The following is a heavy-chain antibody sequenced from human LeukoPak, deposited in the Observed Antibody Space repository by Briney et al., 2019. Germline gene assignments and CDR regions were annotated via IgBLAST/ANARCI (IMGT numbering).Heavy chain of an antibody. V-gene: IGHV3-30*02. Sequence: GGSLRLSCAASGFTFSSYGMHWVRQAPGKGLEWVAFIRYDGSNKYYADSVKGRFTISRDNSKNTLYLQMNSLRAEDTAVYYCAKAFYYDSSGYPTFFDYWGQGTLVTVSS. CDR1: GFTFSSYG. CDR3: AKAFYYDSSGYPTFFDY. D-gene: IGHD3-22*01. CDR2: IRYDGSNK. J-gene: IGHJ4*02.